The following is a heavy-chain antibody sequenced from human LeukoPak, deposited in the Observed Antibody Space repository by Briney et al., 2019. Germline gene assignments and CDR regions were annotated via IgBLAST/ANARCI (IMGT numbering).Heavy chain of an antibody. J-gene: IGHJ4*02. D-gene: IGHD3-10*01. V-gene: IGHV1-18*01. CDR3: STGGDQRY. CDR1: GYTFTSYG. Sequence: ASVKVSCKASGYTFTSYGISWVRQAPGQGLEWMGWISVYNGNTKYVQKFQGRVTMTTDTSISTAYMELINLTSDDTAVYYCSTGGDQRYWGQGTLVIVSS. CDR2: ISVYNGNT.